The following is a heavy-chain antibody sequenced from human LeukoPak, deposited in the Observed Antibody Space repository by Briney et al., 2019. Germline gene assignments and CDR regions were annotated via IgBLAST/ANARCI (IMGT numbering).Heavy chain of an antibody. CDR1: GFTLSNYN. V-gene: IGHV3-48*01. Sequence: GGSLRLSCAASGFTLSNYNMNWVRQAPGKGLEWVSYISSSSSTMYYAASVKGRFSISRDNAQNSLYLQMNSLRAEDTAVYYCVRDHHRRLYDSQARDTFDIWGQGTMVTVSS. J-gene: IGHJ3*02. CDR3: VRDHHRRLYDSQARDTFDI. D-gene: IGHD3-22*01. CDR2: ISSSSSTM.